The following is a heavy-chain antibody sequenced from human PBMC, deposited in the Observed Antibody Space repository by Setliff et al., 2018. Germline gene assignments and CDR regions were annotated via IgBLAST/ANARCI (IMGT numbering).Heavy chain of an antibody. Sequence: SETLSLTCAVYGGSFSGYYWSWIRQPPGKGLEWIGSIYYSGSTYYNPSLKSRVTISVDTSKNQFSLKLSSVTAADTAVYYCARGHGMGSPPYYYYYYGMDVWGQGTTVTVSS. D-gene: IGHD6-13*01. CDR2: IYYSGST. CDR1: GGSFSGYY. CDR3: ARGHGMGSPPYYYYYYGMDV. V-gene: IGHV4-34*01. J-gene: IGHJ6*02.